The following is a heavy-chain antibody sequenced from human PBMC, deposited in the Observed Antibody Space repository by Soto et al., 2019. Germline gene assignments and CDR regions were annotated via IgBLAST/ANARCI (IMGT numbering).Heavy chain of an antibody. J-gene: IGHJ4*02. CDR2: IYYSGST. Sequence: QVQLQESGPGLVKPSQTLSLTCTVSGGSISSGGYYWSWIRQHPGKGLEWIGYIYYSGSTYYNPSLKSRVTRSVDTSKNQFSLQLRSVTAADTAVYYCGGIYSGSPGGTLRYWGQGSLVTVSA. D-gene: IGHD1-26*01. CDR3: GGIYSGSPGGTLRY. V-gene: IGHV4-31*03. CDR1: GGSISSGGYY.